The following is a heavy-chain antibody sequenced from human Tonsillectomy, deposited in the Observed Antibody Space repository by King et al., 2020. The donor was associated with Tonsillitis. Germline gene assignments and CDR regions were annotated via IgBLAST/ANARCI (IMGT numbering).Heavy chain of an antibody. J-gene: IGHJ6*03. CDR3: ARRENYYYYYMDV. CDR2: SYYSEST. V-gene: IGHV4-39*01. CDR1: GGSISSSTYY. Sequence: QLQESGPGLVKPSETLSLTCTVSGGSISSSTYYWGWIRQPPGKWREWIGKSYYSESTYYNPSLKSRVTISVATFKNQFSLNLSSVTAADTAVYYCARRENYYYYYMDVWGKGTTVTVSS.